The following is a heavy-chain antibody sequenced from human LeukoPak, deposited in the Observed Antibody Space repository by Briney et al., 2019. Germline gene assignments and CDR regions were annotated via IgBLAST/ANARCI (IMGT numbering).Heavy chain of an antibody. D-gene: IGHD3-16*02. Sequence: GGSLRLSCAVSGFTHTTYAMHWVRQAPGKGLEWVAMFSYDGSIRYNADSVQGRFTISRDTSQNTLDLQMDSPRPDDTAVYYCARGYRPYDDAFDIWGHGTLVTVSS. V-gene: IGHV3-30*01. CDR1: GFTHTTYA. J-gene: IGHJ3*02. CDR3: ARGYRPYDDAFDI. CDR2: FSYDGSIR.